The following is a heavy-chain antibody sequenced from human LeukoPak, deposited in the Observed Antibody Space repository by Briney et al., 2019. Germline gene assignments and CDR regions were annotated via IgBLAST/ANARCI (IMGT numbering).Heavy chain of an antibody. Sequence: GGSLRLSCAASGFTFNNAWMSWVRQAPGKGLEWVGLIKSKTDGGTADYVAPVKGRFTISRDDSKNTLFLQVNSLKTEDTAVYYCTTRTTVTTMGTDYWGQGTLVTVSS. CDR2: IKSKTDGGTA. CDR1: GFTFNNAW. D-gene: IGHD4-17*01. CDR3: TTRTTVTTMGTDY. J-gene: IGHJ4*02. V-gene: IGHV3-15*01.